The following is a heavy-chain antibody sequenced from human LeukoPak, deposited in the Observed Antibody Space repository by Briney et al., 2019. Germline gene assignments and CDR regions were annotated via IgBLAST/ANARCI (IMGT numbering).Heavy chain of an antibody. J-gene: IGHJ3*02. CDR3: ARDWYDNTDAFDI. CDR1: GFTFNNYN. Sequence: GGSLRLSCAASGFTFNNYNMNWVRQAPGKALEWVSSITSSGTYIFYADSVKGRFTISRDNAKNSLYLQMNSLGPEDTAVYFCARDWYDNTDAFDIWGQGTMVTVSS. V-gene: IGHV3-21*01. CDR2: ITSSGTYI. D-gene: IGHD3-9*01.